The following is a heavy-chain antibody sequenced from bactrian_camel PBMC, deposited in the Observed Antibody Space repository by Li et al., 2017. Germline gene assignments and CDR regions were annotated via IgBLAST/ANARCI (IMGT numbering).Heavy chain of an antibody. CDR1: GYTGRPTC. D-gene: IGHD7*01. CDR2: IYAGGLGT. Sequence: VQLVESGGGSVQAGGSLRLSCAASGYTGRPTCMGWFRQAPGKEREGVASIYAGGLGTAYADSVKGRFNFSQDSSENMLYLQMNELKPEDTATYYCAAVPRYLTWWPLTTRDVRGWGQGTQVTVS. J-gene: IGHJ4*01. CDR3: AAVPRYLTWWPLTTRDVRG. V-gene: IGHV3S1*01.